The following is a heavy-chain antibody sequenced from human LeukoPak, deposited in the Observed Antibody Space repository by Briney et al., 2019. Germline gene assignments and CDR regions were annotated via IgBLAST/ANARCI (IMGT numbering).Heavy chain of an antibody. CDR2: IYPGDSDT. CDR3: ASFQTYYDILTGPRYFQH. D-gene: IGHD3-9*01. V-gene: IGHV5-51*01. Sequence: GESLKISCKGSRYSFTSYWIGWVRQMPGKGLEWMGIIYPGDSDTRYSPSFQGQVTISADKSISTAYLQWSSLKASDTAMYYCASFQTYYDILTGPRYFQHWGQGTLVTVSS. J-gene: IGHJ1*01. CDR1: RYSFTSYW.